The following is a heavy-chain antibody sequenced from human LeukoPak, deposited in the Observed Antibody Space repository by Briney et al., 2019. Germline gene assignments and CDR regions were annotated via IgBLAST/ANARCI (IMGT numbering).Heavy chain of an antibody. CDR1: RGSLSSRTTY. J-gene: IGHJ4*02. Sequence: PSETLSLTCTVSRGSLSSRTTYRGWIRQPPGKGLEWIGSIYYSKNTYYNPSLKSRVTISADTSKNQFSLTLGSVSATDTAVYYCVRRRGFRYGYFHYGGRGPLVTVSS. CDR3: VRRRGFRYGYFHY. D-gene: IGHD5-18*01. CDR2: IYYSKNT. V-gene: IGHV4-39*01.